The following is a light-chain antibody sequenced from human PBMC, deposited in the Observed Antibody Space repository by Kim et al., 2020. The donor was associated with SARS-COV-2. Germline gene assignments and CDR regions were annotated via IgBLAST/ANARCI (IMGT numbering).Light chain of an antibody. CDR1: HRISNR. Sequence: SVGDRVTVTCRVSHRISNRLAWYQQSPGKPPQPLIYDASKLHSGVPSRFSGSGSGTEFTLTITSLQPDDFATYYCQQYSSYTPYTFGQGTKVDIK. CDR3: QQYSSYTPYT. J-gene: IGKJ2*01. CDR2: DAS. V-gene: IGKV1-5*01.